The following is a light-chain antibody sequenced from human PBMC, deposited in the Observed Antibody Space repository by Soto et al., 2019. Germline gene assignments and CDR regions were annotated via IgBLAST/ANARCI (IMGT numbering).Light chain of an antibody. Sequence: QSALTQPPSVSGAPGQRVTISCTGSSSNTGAGYDVHWYQQLPGTAPKLLIYGNSNRPSGVPDRFSGSKSGTSASLAITGLQAEDEADYYCQSYDSSLSGSKVFGGGTKLTVL. J-gene: IGLJ2*01. CDR2: GNS. CDR1: SSNTGAGYD. V-gene: IGLV1-40*01. CDR3: QSYDSSLSGSKV.